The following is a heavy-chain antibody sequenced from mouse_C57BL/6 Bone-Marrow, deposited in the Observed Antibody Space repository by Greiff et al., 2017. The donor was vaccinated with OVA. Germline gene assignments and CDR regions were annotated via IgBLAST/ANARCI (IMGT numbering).Heavy chain of an antibody. CDR3: ARAYDGYSFAY. V-gene: IGHV5-16*01. Sequence: EVKVVESEGGLVQPGSSMKLSCTASGFTFSDYYMAWVRQVPEKGLEWVANINYDGSSTYYLDSLKSRFIISRDNAKNILYLQMSSLKSEDTATYYCARAYDGYSFAYWGQGTLVTVSA. D-gene: IGHD2-3*01. CDR1: GFTFSDYY. CDR2: INYDGSST. J-gene: IGHJ3*01.